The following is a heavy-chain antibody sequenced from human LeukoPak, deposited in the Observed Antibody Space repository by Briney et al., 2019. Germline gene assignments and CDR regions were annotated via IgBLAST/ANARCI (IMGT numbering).Heavy chain of an antibody. D-gene: IGHD6-19*01. CDR3: TRVPVAGTNYFDY. CDR2: ISTSASST. V-gene: IGHV3-23*01. J-gene: IGHJ4*02. CDR1: GFTFSSYA. Sequence: GGSLRLSCAASGFTFSSYAMSWVRQAPGKGLEWVSGISTSASSTYYADSVKGRFTISRDNSKNMLYLQMNSLRAEDTAVYYCTRVPVAGTNYFDYWGQGTPVTVFS.